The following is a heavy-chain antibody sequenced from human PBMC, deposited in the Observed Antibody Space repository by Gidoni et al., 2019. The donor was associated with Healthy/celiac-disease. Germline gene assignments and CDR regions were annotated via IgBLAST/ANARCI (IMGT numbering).Heavy chain of an antibody. Sequence: QVQLVESGGGVVQPGRSLRLSCAASGFTFRSYAMHWVRQAPGKGLEWVAVISYDGSNKYYADSVKGRFTISRDNSKNTLYLQMNSLRAEDTAVYYCARGGGLFNSYYGMDVWGKGTTVTVSS. CDR3: ARGGGLFNSYYGMDV. J-gene: IGHJ6*04. CDR1: GFTFRSYA. D-gene: IGHD3-16*01. CDR2: ISYDGSNK. V-gene: IGHV3-30-3*01.